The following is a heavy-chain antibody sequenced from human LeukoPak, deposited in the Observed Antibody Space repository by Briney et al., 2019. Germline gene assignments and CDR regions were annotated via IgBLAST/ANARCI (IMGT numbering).Heavy chain of an antibody. Sequence: GGSLRLSCAASGFTFSYYSMNWVRQAPGRGLEWVSYISGSSKTIYYADSVKGRFTISRDNAKKSLDLQMNSLRDEDTAVYYCARDHRSGSGSGTQANDYWGQGTLVTVSS. V-gene: IGHV3-48*02. J-gene: IGHJ4*02. CDR1: GFTFSYYS. CDR3: ARDHRSGSGSGTQANDY. CDR2: ISGSSKTI. D-gene: IGHD3-10*01.